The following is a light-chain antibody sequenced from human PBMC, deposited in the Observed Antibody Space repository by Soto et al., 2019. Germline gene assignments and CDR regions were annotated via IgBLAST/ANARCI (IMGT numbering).Light chain of an antibody. CDR1: QSVSSY. J-gene: IGKJ5*01. CDR3: QQRADWPIT. Sequence: EIVLTQSPATLSLSPGERATLXCRASQSVSSYLAWYQQKPGQAPRLLIYDASNRATGIPARFSGSGSGTDFTLTISSLEPDDFAVYYCQQRADWPITFGQGTRLEIK. V-gene: IGKV3-11*01. CDR2: DAS.